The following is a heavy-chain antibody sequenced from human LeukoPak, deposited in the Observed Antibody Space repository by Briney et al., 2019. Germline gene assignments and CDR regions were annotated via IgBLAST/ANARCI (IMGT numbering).Heavy chain of an antibody. Sequence: PGRSLRLSCAASGFTVSSNYMSWVRQAPGKGLGWVSVIYSGGSTYYADSVKGRFTISRDNSKNTLYLQMNSLRAEDTAVYYCARVKGSYSFDYWGQGTLVTVSS. V-gene: IGHV3-53*01. CDR1: GFTVSSNY. J-gene: IGHJ4*02. D-gene: IGHD3-10*01. CDR3: ARVKGSYSFDY. CDR2: IYSGGST.